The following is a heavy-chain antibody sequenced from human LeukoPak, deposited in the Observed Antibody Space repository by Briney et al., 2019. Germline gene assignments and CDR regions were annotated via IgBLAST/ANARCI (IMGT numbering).Heavy chain of an antibody. J-gene: IGHJ4*02. V-gene: IGHV1-2*02. Sequence: GASVKVSCKASGYTFTGYYMHWVRQAPGQGLEWMGWINPNSGGTNYAQKFQGRVTMTRDTSTSTAYMELRSLRSDDTAVYYCARVSEVILLAYFDYWGQGTLVTISS. CDR1: GYTFTGYY. CDR2: INPNSGGT. D-gene: IGHD3-22*01. CDR3: ARVSEVILLAYFDY.